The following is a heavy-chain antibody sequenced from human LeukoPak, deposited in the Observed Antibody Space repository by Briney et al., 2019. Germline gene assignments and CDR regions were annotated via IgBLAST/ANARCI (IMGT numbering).Heavy chain of an antibody. D-gene: IGHD3-10*01. V-gene: IGHV1-69*13. CDR1: GGTFSSYA. J-gene: IGHJ5*02. CDR3: ARDLGWFGELFGWFDP. CDR2: IIPIFGTA. Sequence: SVKISCKASGGTFSSYAISWVREAPGQGLEWMGGIIPIFGTANYAQKFQGRVTITADESTSTAYMELSSLRSEDTAVYYCARDLGWFGELFGWFDPWGQGTLVTVSS.